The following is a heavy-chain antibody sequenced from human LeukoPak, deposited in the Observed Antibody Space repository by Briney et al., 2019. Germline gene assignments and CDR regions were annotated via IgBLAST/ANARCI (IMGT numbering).Heavy chain of an antibody. CDR2: IYSGGST. V-gene: IGHV3-66*01. CDR1: GFTVSSNY. CDR3: ARGVVRGVSLLYYGMDV. J-gene: IGHJ6*02. D-gene: IGHD3-10*01. Sequence: PGGSLRLSCAASGFTVSSNYMSWVRQAPGKGLEWVSVIYSGGSTYYADSVKGRFTISRDNSKNTLYLQMNSLRAEDTAVYYCARGVVRGVSLLYYGMDVWGQGTTVTVSS.